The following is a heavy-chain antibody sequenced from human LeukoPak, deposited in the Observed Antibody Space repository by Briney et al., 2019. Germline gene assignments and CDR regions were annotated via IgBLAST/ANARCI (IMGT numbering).Heavy chain of an antibody. D-gene: IGHD3-3*01. CDR2: ISYDGSNK. V-gene: IGHV3-30-3*01. J-gene: IGHJ6*02. Sequence: GRSLRLSCAASGFTFSSYAMHWVRQAPGKGLAWVAVISYDGSNKYYADSVKGRFTISRDNSKNTLYLQMNSLRAEDTAVYYCASGAWYYDFWSGLDVWGQGTTVTVSS. CDR1: GFTFSSYA. CDR3: ASGAWYYDFWSGLDV.